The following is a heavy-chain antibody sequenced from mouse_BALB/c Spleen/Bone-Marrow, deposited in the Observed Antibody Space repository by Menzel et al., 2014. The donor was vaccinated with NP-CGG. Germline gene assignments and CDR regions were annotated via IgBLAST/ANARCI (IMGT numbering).Heavy chain of an antibody. D-gene: IGHD2-2*01. J-gene: IGHJ2*01. CDR1: GFNIKDTY. Sequence: DVKLQESGAELVKPGASVKLSCTASGFNIKDTYMHWVKQRPEQGLEWIGRIDPANGNTKYDPKFQGKATITADTSSSTAYLQLSSLTSEDTAVYYCASYVYGYYFDYWGQGTTLTVSS. CDR3: ASYVYGYYFDY. CDR2: IDPANGNT. V-gene: IGHV14-3*02.